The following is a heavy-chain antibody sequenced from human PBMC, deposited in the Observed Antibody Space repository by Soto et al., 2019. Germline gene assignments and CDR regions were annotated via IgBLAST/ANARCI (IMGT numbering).Heavy chain of an antibody. CDR3: AREAGYCSGGCCRFFYGMDV. CDR1: GGSISSYY. V-gene: IGHV4-4*07. Sequence: SETLSLTXTVSGGSISSYYWSWIRQPAGKGLEWIGRIYTSGSTNYNPSLKSRVTMSVDTSKNQFSLKLSSVTAADTAVYYCAREAGYCSGGCCRFFYGMDVWGQGTTVTVSS. D-gene: IGHD2-15*01. J-gene: IGHJ6*02. CDR2: IYTSGST.